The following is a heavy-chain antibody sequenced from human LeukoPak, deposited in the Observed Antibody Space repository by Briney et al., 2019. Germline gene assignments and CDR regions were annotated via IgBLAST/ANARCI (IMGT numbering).Heavy chain of an antibody. D-gene: IGHD6-19*01. Sequence: GGSLRLSCAASGFTFSNYAMSWVRQAPGKGQEWVSAVSAGGGNTYYADSVKGRFTISRDNSKNTLYLQMNSLRAEDTAVYYCAKDRSSGWYGYWGQGTLVTVSS. CDR1: GFTFSNYA. V-gene: IGHV3-23*01. CDR2: VSAGGGNT. J-gene: IGHJ4*02. CDR3: AKDRSSGWYGY.